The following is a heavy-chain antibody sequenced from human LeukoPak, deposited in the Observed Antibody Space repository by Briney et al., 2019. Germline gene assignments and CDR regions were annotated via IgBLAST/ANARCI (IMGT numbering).Heavy chain of an antibody. D-gene: IGHD6-19*01. CDR1: GFSFSAYW. CDR2: IHSDGSAT. CDR3: ARGGSGCFDY. Sequence: GSLRLSCAASGFSFSAYWMHWIRQAPGKGLVWVSRIHSDGSATSYADSVKGRFTISRDNAKNTVYLQMNSLGVEDTAVYYCARGGSGCFDYWGPGTLVTASS. J-gene: IGHJ4*02. V-gene: IGHV3-74*01.